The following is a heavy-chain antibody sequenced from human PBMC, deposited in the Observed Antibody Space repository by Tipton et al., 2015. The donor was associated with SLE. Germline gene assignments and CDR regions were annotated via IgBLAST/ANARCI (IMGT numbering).Heavy chain of an antibody. J-gene: IGHJ4*02. CDR3: ARGAAAAGTSFDY. CDR1: GGSFSGYY. Sequence: TLSLTCAVYGGSFSGYYWSWIRQPPGKGLEWIGEINHSGSTNYNPSLKRRVTISVDTSKNQFSLKLSSVTAADTAVYYCARGAAAAGTSFDYWGQGTLVTVSS. D-gene: IGHD6-13*01. V-gene: IGHV4-34*01. CDR2: INHSGST.